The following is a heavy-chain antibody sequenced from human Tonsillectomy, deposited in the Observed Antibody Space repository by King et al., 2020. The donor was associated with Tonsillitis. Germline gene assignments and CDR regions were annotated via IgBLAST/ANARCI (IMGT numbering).Heavy chain of an antibody. CDR3: ARAGGRITMVRFDY. D-gene: IGHD3-10*01. Sequence: VQLVESGGGLVQPGRSLRLSCAASGFTFDDYAMHWVRPAPGKGLEGCSGVSWLSDNIGYADSVKGRFTISRDNAKNSLYLQMNSLRAEDTALYYCARAGGRITMVRFDYWGQGTLVTVSS. CDR2: VSWLSDNI. CDR1: GFTFDDYA. J-gene: IGHJ4*02. V-gene: IGHV3-9*01.